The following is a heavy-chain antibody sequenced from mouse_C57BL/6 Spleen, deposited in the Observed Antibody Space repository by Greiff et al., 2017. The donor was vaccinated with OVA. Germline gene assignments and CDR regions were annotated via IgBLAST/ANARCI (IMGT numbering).Heavy chain of an antibody. CDR3: ARKRSNLYYAMDY. CDR2: INPNFGTT. D-gene: IGHD2-5*01. CDR1: GYSFTDYN. V-gene: IGHV1-39*01. J-gene: IGHJ4*01. Sequence: EVKLQQSGPELVKPGASVKISCKASGYSFTDYNMNWVKQSNGKSLEWIGVINPNFGTTCYNQKFKGKATLTVDHSSSTAYMQLNSLTSEDSAVYYCARKRSNLYYAMDYWGQGTSVTVSS.